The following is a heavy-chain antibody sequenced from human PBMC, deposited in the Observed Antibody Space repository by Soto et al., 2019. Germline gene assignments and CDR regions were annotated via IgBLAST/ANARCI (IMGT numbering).Heavy chain of an antibody. V-gene: IGHV2-5*02. J-gene: IGHJ6*02. D-gene: IGHD5-12*01. Sequence: GSGPTLVNPTQTLTLTCTFSGFSLSTSGVGVGWIRQPPGKALEWLALIYWDDDKRYSPSLKSRLTITKDTSKNQVVLTMTNMDPVDTATYYCAHSIEATTRAYYYYGMDVWGQGTTVTVSS. CDR3: AHSIEATTRAYYYYGMDV. CDR1: GFSLSTSGVG. CDR2: IYWDDDK.